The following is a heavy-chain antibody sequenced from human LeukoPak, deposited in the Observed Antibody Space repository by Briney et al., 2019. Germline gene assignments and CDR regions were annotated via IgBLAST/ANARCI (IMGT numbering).Heavy chain of an antibody. D-gene: IGHD3-10*01. V-gene: IGHV3-11*01. CDR1: GFTFSDYY. Sequence: GGSLRLSCAASGFTFSDYYMSWIRQAPGKGLEWVSYISGSGSTIYYADSVKGRFTISRDNAKNSLYLQMNSPRAEDTAVYYCARSPVRGYYFDYWGQGTLVTVSS. CDR3: ARSPVRGYYFDY. J-gene: IGHJ4*02. CDR2: ISGSGSTI.